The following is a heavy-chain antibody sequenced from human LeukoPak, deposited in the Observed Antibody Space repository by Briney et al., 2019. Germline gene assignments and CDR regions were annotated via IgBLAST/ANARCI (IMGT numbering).Heavy chain of an antibody. CDR1: GGTFSSYA. D-gene: IGHD3-3*01. CDR3: ARDPEVRFPDG. Sequence: SVKVSCKASGGTFSSYAISWVRQAPGQGREWIGRILPIFGTASYAQKFQGRVTITTDESTSTAYMELSSLRSEDTAVYYCARDPEVRFPDGWGQGTLVTVSS. CDR2: ILPIFGTA. V-gene: IGHV1-69*05. J-gene: IGHJ4*02.